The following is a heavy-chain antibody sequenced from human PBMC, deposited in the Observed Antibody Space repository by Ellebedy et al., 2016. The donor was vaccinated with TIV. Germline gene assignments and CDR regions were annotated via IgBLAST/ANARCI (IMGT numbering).Heavy chain of an antibody. CDR1: GYTFISYD. CDR3: ARESVMLWQRNWYFDL. V-gene: IGHV1-18*01. CDR2: NSAYNGNT. D-gene: IGHD2-21*01. Sequence: ASVKVSCXASGYTFISYDTIRVRQAPGQGLVWMGWNSAYNGNTNYAQKLQGRVTITRDTSASTAYMELSSLRSEDTAVYYCARESVMLWQRNWYFDLWGRGTLVTVSS. J-gene: IGHJ2*01.